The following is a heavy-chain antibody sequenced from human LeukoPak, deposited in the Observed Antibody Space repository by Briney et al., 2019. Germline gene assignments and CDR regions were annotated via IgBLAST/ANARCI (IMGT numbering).Heavy chain of an antibody. D-gene: IGHD6-19*01. CDR2: ISSRSSYI. Sequence: GGSLRLSCAASGFTFSSYSMNWVRQAPGKGLEWVSSISSRSSYIYYADSVKGRFTISRDNAKNSLYLQMNSLRAEDTAVYYCARVRWLVSPTAEDYWGQGTLVTVSS. CDR3: ARVRWLVSPTAEDY. CDR1: GFTFSSYS. J-gene: IGHJ4*02. V-gene: IGHV3-21*01.